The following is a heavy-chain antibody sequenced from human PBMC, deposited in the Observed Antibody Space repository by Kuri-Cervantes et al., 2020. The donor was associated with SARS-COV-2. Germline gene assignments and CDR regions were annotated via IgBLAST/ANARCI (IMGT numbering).Heavy chain of an antibody. CDR1: GYTFTSYG. D-gene: IGHD3-3*01. J-gene: IGHJ4*02. CDR2: ISAYNGNT. CDR3: AKLGILEWLSFDY. Sequence: ASVKVSCKASGYTFTSYGISWVRQAPGQGLEWMGWISAYNGNTNYAQKLQGRVTITADESTSTAYMELSSLRSEDTAVYYCAKLGILEWLSFDYWGQGTLVTVSS. V-gene: IGHV1-18*01.